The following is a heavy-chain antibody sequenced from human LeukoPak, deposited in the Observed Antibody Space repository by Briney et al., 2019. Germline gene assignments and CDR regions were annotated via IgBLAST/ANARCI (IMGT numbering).Heavy chain of an antibody. CDR1: GYTFTGYY. V-gene: IGHV1-2*06. Sequence: ASVKVSCRASGYTFTGYYMHWVRQAPGQGLEWMGRINPNSGGTNYAQKFQGRVTMTRDTPISTAYMELSRLRSDDTAVYYCAREGDGYNARFDYWGQGTLVTVSS. J-gene: IGHJ4*02. CDR3: AREGDGYNARFDY. CDR2: INPNSGGT. D-gene: IGHD5-24*01.